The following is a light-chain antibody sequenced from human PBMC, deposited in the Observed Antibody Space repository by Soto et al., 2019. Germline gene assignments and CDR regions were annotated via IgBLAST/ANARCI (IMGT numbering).Light chain of an antibody. J-gene: IGLJ1*01. CDR3: CSYAGAFTYV. Sequence: QSALTQPRSVSGSPGHSATISCTGTSSDVGGYSYVSWYQQHPGKAPKLMISDVSKRPSGVPDRFSGSKFGNTASLTISGLQAEDEADYYCCSYAGAFTYVFGSGTKVTVL. CDR1: SSDVGGYSY. CDR2: DVS. V-gene: IGLV2-11*01.